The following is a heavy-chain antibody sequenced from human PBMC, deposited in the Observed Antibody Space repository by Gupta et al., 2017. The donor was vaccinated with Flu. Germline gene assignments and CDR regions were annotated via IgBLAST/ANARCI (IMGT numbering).Heavy chain of an antibody. CDR3: ARDFYGVVTPWYFDL. CDR2: INPNSGGT. V-gene: IGHV1-2*02. J-gene: IGHJ2*01. D-gene: IGHD4-23*01. Sequence: VQLVQSGAEVKKPGASVKVSCKASGYTFTGYYMHWVRQAPGQGLEWMGWINPNSGGTNYAQKFQGRVTMTRDTSISTAFMELSRLRSDDTAVYYCARDFYGVVTPWYFDLWGRGTLVTVSS. CDR1: GYTFTGYY.